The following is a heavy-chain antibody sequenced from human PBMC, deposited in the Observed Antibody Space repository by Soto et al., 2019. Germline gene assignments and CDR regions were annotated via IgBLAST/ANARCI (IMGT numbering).Heavy chain of an antibody. J-gene: IGHJ4*02. CDR3: ARGRGYYDILTGYYNGYYFDY. V-gene: IGHV4-4*07. CDR1: GGSISSYY. Sequence: PSGTLSLTCTVSGGSISSYYWSWIRQPAGKGLEWIGRIYTSGSTNYNPSLKSRVTMSVDTSKNQFSLKLSSVTAADTAVYYCARGRGYYDILTGYYNGYYFDYWGQGTLVTVSS. CDR2: IYTSGST. D-gene: IGHD3-9*01.